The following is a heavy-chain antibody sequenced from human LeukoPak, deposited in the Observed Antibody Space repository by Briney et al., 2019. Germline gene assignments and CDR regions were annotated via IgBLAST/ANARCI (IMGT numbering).Heavy chain of an antibody. J-gene: IGHJ5*02. D-gene: IGHD1-1*01. CDR2: INPNSGGT. CDR3: ARESIELSAWFDP. V-gene: IGHV1-2*02. Sequence: ASVKVSCKASGYTFTGYYMHWVRQAPGQGLEWMGWINPNSGGTNYVQKFQGRVTMTRDTSISTAYMELSRLRSDDTAVYYCARESIELSAWFDPWGQGTLVTVSS. CDR1: GYTFTGYY.